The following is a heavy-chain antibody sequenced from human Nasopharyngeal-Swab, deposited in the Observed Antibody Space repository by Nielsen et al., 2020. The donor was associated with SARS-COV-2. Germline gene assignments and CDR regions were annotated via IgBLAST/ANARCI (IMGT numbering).Heavy chain of an antibody. J-gene: IGHJ4*02. Sequence: GGSLRLSCAASGFTFSSYGMHWVRQAPGKGLEWVSSISSSSSYIYYADSVKGRFTISRENAKNSLYLQMNSLRAGDTAVYYCARDGVEMATILDYWGQGTLVTVSS. V-gene: IGHV3-21*01. D-gene: IGHD5-24*01. CDR3: ARDGVEMATILDY. CDR1: GFTFSSYG. CDR2: ISSSSSYI.